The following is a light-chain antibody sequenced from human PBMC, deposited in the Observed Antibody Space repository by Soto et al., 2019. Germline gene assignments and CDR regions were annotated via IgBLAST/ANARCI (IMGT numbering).Light chain of an antibody. Sequence: EIVLTQSPGTLSLSPGERATLSCRASQSVSSSYLAWYQQKPGQAPRLLIYGASSRATGIPDRFSGSGSETDCTLTISRLEPEDFAVYYCQQYGSSRLTVGPRTKVDIK. CDR3: QQYGSSRLT. CDR1: QSVSSSY. J-gene: IGKJ3*01. V-gene: IGKV3-20*01. CDR2: GAS.